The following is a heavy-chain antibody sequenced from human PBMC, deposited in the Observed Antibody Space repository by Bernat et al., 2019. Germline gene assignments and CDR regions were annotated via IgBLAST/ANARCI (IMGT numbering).Heavy chain of an antibody. D-gene: IGHD3-10*01. CDR2: ISGGGGST. CDR3: AKGIWFGELLSYTYDY. J-gene: IGHJ4*02. Sequence: EVQLLESGGGLVQPGGSLRLSCAASGFSFSGYAMSWVRQAPGKGLEWVSGISGGGGSTYHADSVKGRITISRDNSKNTLYLQMNSLRAEDTAVYYCAKGIWFGELLSYTYDYWGQGTLVTVSS. CDR1: GFSFSGYA. V-gene: IGHV3-23*01.